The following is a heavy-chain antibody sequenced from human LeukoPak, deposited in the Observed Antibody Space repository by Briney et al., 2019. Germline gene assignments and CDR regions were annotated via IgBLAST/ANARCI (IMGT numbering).Heavy chain of an antibody. CDR1: GGSISSYY. Sequence: PSETLSLTCTVSGGSISSYYWSWIRQPAGKGLEWIGRIYTSGSTNYNPSLKSRVTMSVDTSKNQFSLKLSSVTAADTAVYYCARLPFGRYDDVWGNFGFDSWGQGTLVTVSS. CDR2: IYTSGST. CDR3: ARLPFGRYDDVWGNFGFDS. D-gene: IGHD3-16*01. J-gene: IGHJ5*01. V-gene: IGHV4-4*07.